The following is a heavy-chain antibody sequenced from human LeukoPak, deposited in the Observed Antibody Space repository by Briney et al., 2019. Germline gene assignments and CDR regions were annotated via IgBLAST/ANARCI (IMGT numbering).Heavy chain of an antibody. CDR3: ARITMVRGVILDY. CDR2: INPNSGGT. V-gene: IGHV1-2*02. CDR1: VYTFTGYY. D-gene: IGHD3-10*01. Sequence: ASVKVSCKASVYTFTGYYMHWVRQAPGQGLEWMGWINPNSGGTNYAQKFQGGVTMTRDTSISTAYMELSRLRSDDTAVYYCARITMVRGVILDYWGQGTLVTVSS. J-gene: IGHJ4*02.